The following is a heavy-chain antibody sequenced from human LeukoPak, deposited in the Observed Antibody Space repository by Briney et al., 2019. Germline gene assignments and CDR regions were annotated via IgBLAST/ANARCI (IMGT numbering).Heavy chain of an antibody. CDR1: GVAVSDSY. J-gene: IGHJ4*02. Sequence: GGSLRLSCAASGVAVSDSYMSWVRQAPGKGLEWLSIIYSGDITYYVDSVKGRFTISRDNSKNTLYLQMTSLRVEDTAVYYCTRDSPTFRFGYWGQGTLVTVSS. CDR2: IYSGDIT. CDR3: TRDSPTFRFGY. V-gene: IGHV3-53*01. D-gene: IGHD2/OR15-2a*01.